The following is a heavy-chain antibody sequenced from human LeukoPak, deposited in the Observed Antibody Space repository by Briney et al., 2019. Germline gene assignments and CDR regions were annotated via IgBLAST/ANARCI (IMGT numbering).Heavy chain of an antibody. CDR2: IRAYNGNT. CDR1: GYTFTCYG. D-gene: IGHD5-12*01. J-gene: IGHJ4*02. CDR3: AREGPIVATPPDY. Sequence: GASVKVSCQSSGYTFTCYGISWVRQAPGQGLEWMGWIRAYNGNTNYAQKLQGKTTMTTDTTTSTAYMELRSLRSDDTAVYYCAREGPIVATPPDYWGQGTLVTVSS. V-gene: IGHV1-18*01.